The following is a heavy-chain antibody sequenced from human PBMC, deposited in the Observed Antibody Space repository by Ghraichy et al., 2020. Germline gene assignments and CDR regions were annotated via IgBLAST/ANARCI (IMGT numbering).Heavy chain of an antibody. CDR1: GFTFSTYW. J-gene: IGHJ3*02. D-gene: IGHD3-22*01. CDR3: AARPIAVVHRPAAFDI. Sequence: GGSLRLSCAASGFTFSTYWMSWVRQAPGKGLEWVANIKQDGSEKHYVDSVKGRLIISRDNAKNSLYLQMNSLRAEDTAVYYCAARPIAVVHRPAAFDIWGQGTMVTVSS. V-gene: IGHV3-7*01. CDR2: IKQDGSEK.